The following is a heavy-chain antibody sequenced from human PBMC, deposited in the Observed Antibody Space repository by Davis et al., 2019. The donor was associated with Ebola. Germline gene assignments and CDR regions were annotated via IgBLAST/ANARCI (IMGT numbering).Heavy chain of an antibody. J-gene: IGHJ6*02. CDR2: FFNSQTT. Sequence: PSETLSLTCNVSGGSMSASDFYWTWVRQAPGKGLEWIGYFFNSQTTKYNPSLQSRVSMSLDTSKNQVSLTLTDVSAADTAKYYCVRGSGYLYYYGMDVWGQGTTVTVS. V-gene: IGHV4-61*08. D-gene: IGHD3-3*01. CDR1: GGSMSASDFY. CDR3: VRGSGYLYYYGMDV.